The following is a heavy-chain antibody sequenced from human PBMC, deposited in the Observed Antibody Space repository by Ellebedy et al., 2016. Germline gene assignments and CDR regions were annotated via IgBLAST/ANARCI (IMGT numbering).Heavy chain of an antibody. D-gene: IGHD3-3*01. CDR2: IYYSGST. CDR1: GYSISSGYY. CDR3: ARDHAGSDYDFWSGYHLHWGYMDV. J-gene: IGHJ6*03. V-gene: IGHV4-38-2*02. Sequence: SETLSLXXTVSGYSISSGYYWGWIRQPPGKGLEWIGSIYYSGSTYYNPSLKSRVTISVDTSKNQFSLKLSSVTAADTAVYYCARDHAGSDYDFWSGYHLHWGYMDVWGKGTTVTVSS.